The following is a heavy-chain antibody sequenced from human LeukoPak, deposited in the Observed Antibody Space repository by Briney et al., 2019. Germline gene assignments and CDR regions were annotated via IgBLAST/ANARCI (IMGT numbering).Heavy chain of an antibody. CDR3: ARDNNWNDADYYYMDV. CDR2: IHTSGST. J-gene: IGHJ6*03. D-gene: IGHD1-1*01. V-gene: IGHV4-4*07. Sequence: SETLSLTCTVSGGSISSYYWSWIRQPAGKGLEWIGRIHTSGSTNYNPSLKSRVTMSVDTSKNQFSLKLSSVTAAGTAVYYCARDNNWNDADYYYMDVWGKGTTVTVSS. CDR1: GGSISSYY.